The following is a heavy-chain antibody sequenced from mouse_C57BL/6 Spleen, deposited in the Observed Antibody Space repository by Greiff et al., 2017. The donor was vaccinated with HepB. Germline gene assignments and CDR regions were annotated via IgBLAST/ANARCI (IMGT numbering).Heavy chain of an antibody. V-gene: IGHV1-53*01. CDR2: INPSNGGT. CDR3: ERQRLLRSYYSAMDY. CDR1: GYTFTSYW. Sequence: QVQLQQPGTELVKPGASVKLSCKASGYTFTSYWMHWVKQRPGQGLEWIGNINPSNGGTNYNEKFKSKATLTVDTSSSTAYTQLSSLTSEDSAVSECERQRLLRSYYSAMDYWGQGTSVTVSS. D-gene: IGHD1-1*01. J-gene: IGHJ4*01.